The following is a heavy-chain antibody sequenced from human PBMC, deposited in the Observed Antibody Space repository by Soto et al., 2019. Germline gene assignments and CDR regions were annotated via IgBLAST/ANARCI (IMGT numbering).Heavy chain of an antibody. V-gene: IGHV3-23*01. CDR1: GFTFSSYA. Sequence: EVQLLDSGGGWVQPGGSLRLSCAASGFTFSSYAMSLVRQAPGKGLEWVSAISGSGGSTYYADSVKGLFTISRDNSKNTLYLQMNSLRAEDTAVYYCAKGGFEGTTVTTRYSDYWGQGTLVTVSS. J-gene: IGHJ4*02. CDR3: AKGGFEGTTVTTRYSDY. CDR2: ISGSGGST. D-gene: IGHD4-17*01.